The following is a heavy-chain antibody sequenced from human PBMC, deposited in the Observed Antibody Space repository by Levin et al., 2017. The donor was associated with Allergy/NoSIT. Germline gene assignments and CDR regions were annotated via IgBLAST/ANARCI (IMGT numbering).Heavy chain of an antibody. Sequence: GGSLRLSCAASGFTFSTYDMHWVRQAPGKGLEWVTFISYDGTNKYYADSVKGRFTISRDNSKNTMYLQMNSLRAEDTAVYYCAKQADNFGQLFDYWGQGTLVTVSS. CDR3: AKQADNFGQLFDY. J-gene: IGHJ4*02. CDR2: ISYDGTNK. CDR1: GFTFSTYD. D-gene: IGHD1-1*01. V-gene: IGHV3-30*18.